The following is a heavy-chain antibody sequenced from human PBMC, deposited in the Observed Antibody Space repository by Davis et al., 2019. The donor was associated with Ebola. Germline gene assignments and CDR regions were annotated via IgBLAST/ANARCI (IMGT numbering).Heavy chain of an antibody. CDR2: IKGDGTNK. CDR3: VRDRGWLQHDF. V-gene: IGHV3-7*01. D-gene: IGHD5-24*01. Sequence: GESLKISCAASGFTFSSYWMTWVRQAPGKGLEWVAYIKGDGTNKNYVDSVKGRFTISRDNAKNSLSLQMNSLRAEDTAVYYCVRDRGWLQHDFWGQRTLVIVSS. J-gene: IGHJ4*02. CDR1: GFTFSSYW.